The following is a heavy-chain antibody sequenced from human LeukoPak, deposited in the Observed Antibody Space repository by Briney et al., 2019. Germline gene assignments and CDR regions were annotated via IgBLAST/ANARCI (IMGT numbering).Heavy chain of an antibody. Sequence: PGGSLRLSCAASGFTFSSYAMSWVRQAPGKGLEWVSAISGSGGSTYYADSVKGRFTISRDNSKNTLYLQMNNLRAEDTAVYYCAADYDFWSGYVDYWGQGALVTVSS. CDR3: AADYDFWSGYVDY. D-gene: IGHD3-3*01. CDR2: ISGSGGST. V-gene: IGHV3-23*01. J-gene: IGHJ4*02. CDR1: GFTFSSYA.